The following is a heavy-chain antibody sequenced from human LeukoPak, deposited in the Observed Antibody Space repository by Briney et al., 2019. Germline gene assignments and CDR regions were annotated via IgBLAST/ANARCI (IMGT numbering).Heavy chain of an antibody. D-gene: IGHD2-2*01. V-gene: IGHV6-1*01. J-gene: IGHJ5*02. CDR3: ARGLTQYDCFDP. CDR2: TYYRSTWYN. Sequence: SQTLSLTCAISGDSVSSNSVTWNWTRQSPSRGLEWLGRTYYRSTWYNDYAVSVRGRITVNPDTSKNQFSLHLNSVTPEDTAVYYCARGLTQYDCFDPWGQGILVTVSS. CDR1: GDSVSSNSVT.